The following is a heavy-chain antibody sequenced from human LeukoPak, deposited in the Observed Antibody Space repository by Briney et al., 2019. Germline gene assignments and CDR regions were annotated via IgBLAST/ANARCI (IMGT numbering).Heavy chain of an antibody. Sequence: ASVKVSCKASGYTFTSCGICWVRQAPGQGLEWMGWVSAYNGDTNYAQKFQGRVTMTTDTSTSTAYMELSSLISEDTAVYYCARDPRRASGRPTNWFDPWGQGTLVTVSS. CDR1: GYTFTSCG. J-gene: IGHJ5*02. CDR2: VSAYNGDT. V-gene: IGHV1-18*01. CDR3: ARDPRRASGRPTNWFDP. D-gene: IGHD3-10*01.